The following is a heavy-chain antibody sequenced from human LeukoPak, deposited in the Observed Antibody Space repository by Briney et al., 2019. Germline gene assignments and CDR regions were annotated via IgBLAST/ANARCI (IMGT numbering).Heavy chain of an antibody. CDR3: ARDACSSTSCYANWFDP. V-gene: IGHV4-61*02. CDR1: EGSISSGSYY. D-gene: IGHD2-2*01. CDR2: IYTSGST. Sequence: PSQTLSLTCTVSEGSISSGSYYWSWIRQPAGKGLEWIGRIYTSGSTNYNPSLKSRVTISVDTSKNQFSLKLSSVTAADTAVYYCARDACSSTSCYANWFDPWGQGTLVTVSS. J-gene: IGHJ5*02.